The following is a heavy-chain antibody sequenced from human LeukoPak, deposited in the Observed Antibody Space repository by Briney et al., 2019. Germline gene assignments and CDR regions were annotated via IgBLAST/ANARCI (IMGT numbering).Heavy chain of an antibody. CDR3: ARDGYYYDSSGYYPEKKNFDY. CDR1: GYTFTSYY. J-gene: IGHJ4*02. Sequence: ASVKVSCKASGYTFTSYYMHWVRQAPGQGLEWMGIINPSGGSTSYAQKFQGRVTMTRDTSTSTVYMELSGLRSEDTAVYYCARDGYYYDSSGYYPEKKNFDYWGQGTLVTVSS. D-gene: IGHD3-22*01. CDR2: INPSGGST. V-gene: IGHV1-46*01.